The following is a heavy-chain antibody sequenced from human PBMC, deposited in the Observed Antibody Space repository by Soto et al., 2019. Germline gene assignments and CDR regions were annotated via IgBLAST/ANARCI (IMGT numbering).Heavy chain of an antibody. D-gene: IGHD6-19*01. CDR1: GFTFSSYW. V-gene: IGHV3-74*01. CDR3: ARRGAVAGLHY. CDR2: INSDGSST. Sequence: EVQLVESGGGLVQPGGSLRVSCAASGFTFSSYWMHWVRQAPGKGLVWVSRINSDGSSTSYADSVKGRFTISRDNAKNTLYLQMNSLRDADTAIYYCARRGAVAGLHYWGQGTLVTVSS. J-gene: IGHJ4*02.